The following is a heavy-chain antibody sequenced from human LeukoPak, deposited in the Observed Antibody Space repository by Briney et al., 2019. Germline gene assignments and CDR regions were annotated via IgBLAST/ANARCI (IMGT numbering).Heavy chain of an antibody. CDR1: GFTFSSYA. Sequence: GGSLRLSCAASGFTFSSYAMSWVRQAPGKGLEWVSAISGSGGSTYYADSVKGRFTISRDNSKNTLYLQMNSLRAEDTAVYYCARDIGGSSWYYFDYWGQGTLVTVSS. CDR3: ARDIGGSSWYYFDY. D-gene: IGHD6-13*01. CDR2: ISGSGGST. V-gene: IGHV3-23*01. J-gene: IGHJ4*02.